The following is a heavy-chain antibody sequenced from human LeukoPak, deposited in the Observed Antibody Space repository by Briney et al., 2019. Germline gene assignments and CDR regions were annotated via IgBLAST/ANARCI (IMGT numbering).Heavy chain of an antibody. CDR3: ARGRRGQVVDAFDI. Sequence: RASVKVSCKASGYTFTGYYMHWVRQAPGLGLEWMGWINPNSGGTNYAQKFQGWVTMTRDTSISTAYMELSRLRSDDTAVYYCARGRRGQVVDAFDIWGQGTMVTVSS. V-gene: IGHV1-2*04. J-gene: IGHJ3*02. D-gene: IGHD2-15*01. CDR2: INPNSGGT. CDR1: GYTFTGYY.